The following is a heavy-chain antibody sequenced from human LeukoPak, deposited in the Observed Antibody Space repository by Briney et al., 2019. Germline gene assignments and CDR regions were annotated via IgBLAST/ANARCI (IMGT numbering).Heavy chain of an antibody. V-gene: IGHV3-21*01. D-gene: IGHD6-19*01. Sequence: GGSLRLSCAASGFTFSSYSMNWVRQAPGKGLEWVSSISSSSSYIYYADSVKGRFTISRDNAKNSLYLQMNSLRAEDTAVYYCARALKGRLAVAGTRNGGWYFDLWGRGTLVTVSS. J-gene: IGHJ2*01. CDR1: GFTFSSYS. CDR2: ISSSSSYI. CDR3: ARALKGRLAVAGTRNGGWYFDL.